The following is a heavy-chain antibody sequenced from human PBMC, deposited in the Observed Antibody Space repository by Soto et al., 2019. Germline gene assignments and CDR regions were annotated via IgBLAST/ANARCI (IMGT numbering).Heavy chain of an antibody. J-gene: IGHJ4*02. CDR3: TKDTRGSSSQYFDY. CDR1: GFTFSTSA. V-gene: IGHV3-23*01. D-gene: IGHD6-6*01. Sequence: GGSLRLSCAASGFTFSTSAMTWVRQAPGRGLEWVSGFGSGDTTYYADSVKGRFTISRDNSKSTLYLQMNSLRAEDTAMYYCTKDTRGSSSQYFDYWSQGTLVTVSS. CDR2: FGSGDTT.